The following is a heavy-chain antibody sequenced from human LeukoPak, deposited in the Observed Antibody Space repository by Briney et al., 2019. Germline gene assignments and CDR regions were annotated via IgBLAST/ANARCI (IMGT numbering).Heavy chain of an antibody. Sequence: GGSLRLSCAASGFTFSSYAMSWVRQAPGKGLEWVSAISGSGGSTYYADSVKGRFTISRDNSKNTLYLQMNSLRAEDTAVYYCARDPVVPAAIFTYYYYGMDVWGQGTTVTVSS. J-gene: IGHJ6*02. CDR2: ISGSGGST. CDR1: GFTFSSYA. CDR3: ARDPVVPAAIFTYYYYGMDV. V-gene: IGHV3-23*01. D-gene: IGHD2-2*01.